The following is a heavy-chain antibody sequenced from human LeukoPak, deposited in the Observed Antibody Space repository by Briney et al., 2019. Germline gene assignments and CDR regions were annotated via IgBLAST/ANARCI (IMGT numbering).Heavy chain of an antibody. Sequence: GRFLRLSCAASGFTFSSYGMHWVRQAPGKGLEWVAVLWYDGTYEYYADSVKGRFTISRDNSKNTLYLHMDSLRAEDTAVYYCARAGDYGDYLSYFDYWGQGTLVTVSS. CDR1: GFTFSSYG. CDR2: LWYDGTYE. J-gene: IGHJ4*02. CDR3: ARAGDYGDYLSYFDY. D-gene: IGHD4-17*01. V-gene: IGHV3-33*01.